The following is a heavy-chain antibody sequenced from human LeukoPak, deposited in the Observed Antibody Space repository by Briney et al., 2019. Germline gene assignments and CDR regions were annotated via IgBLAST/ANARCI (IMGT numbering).Heavy chain of an antibody. V-gene: IGHV1-18*01. CDR1: GYTFTNYG. CDR3: ARSGLRNFDWSDSANRFDP. Sequence: ASVKVSCKASGYTFTNYGISWARQAPGQGLEWMGWISAYNGKTNYGQNLQGRVTVTTDTSTSTAYMELRSLRSDDTAVYYCARSGLRNFDWSDSANRFDPWGQGTLVTVSS. CDR2: ISAYNGKT. D-gene: IGHD3-9*01. J-gene: IGHJ5*02.